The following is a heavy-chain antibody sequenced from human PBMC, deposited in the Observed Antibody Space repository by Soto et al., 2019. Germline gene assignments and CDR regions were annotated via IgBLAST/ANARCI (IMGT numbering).Heavy chain of an antibody. J-gene: IGHJ6*02. V-gene: IGHV4-61*01. Sequence: SETLSLTCTVSGGSVSSGSYYWSWIRRPPGKGLEWIGYIYYSGSTNYNPSLKSRVTISVDTSKNQFSLKLSSVTAADTAVYYCARDSGNYYDSSGYSDGYYYGMDVWGQGTTVTVSS. CDR1: GGSVSSGSYY. CDR2: IYYSGST. D-gene: IGHD3-22*01. CDR3: ARDSGNYYDSSGYSDGYYYGMDV.